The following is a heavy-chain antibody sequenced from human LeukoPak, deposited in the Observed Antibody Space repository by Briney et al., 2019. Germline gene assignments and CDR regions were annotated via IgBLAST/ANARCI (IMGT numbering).Heavy chain of an antibody. CDR1: GFTFSSYS. D-gene: IGHD6-19*01. Sequence: GGSLRLSCAASGFTFSSYSMNWVRQAPGKGLEWVSSISSSSSYIYYADSVKGRFTISRDNAKNSLYLQMNSLRAEGTAVYYCAREVYSSGWVDYWGQGTLVTVSS. CDR2: ISSSSSYI. J-gene: IGHJ4*02. CDR3: AREVYSSGWVDY. V-gene: IGHV3-21*01.